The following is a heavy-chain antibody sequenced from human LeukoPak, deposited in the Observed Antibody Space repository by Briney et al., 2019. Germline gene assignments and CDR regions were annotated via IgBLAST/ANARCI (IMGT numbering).Heavy chain of an antibody. CDR1: GFTFSIYS. D-gene: IGHD3-10*01. CDR2: ISSSSSTI. J-gene: IGHJ4*02. CDR3: ARDPYGSGSYYHDY. Sequence: GGSPRLSCAASGFTFSIYSMNWVRQAPGKGLEWVSYISSSSSTIYYADSVKGRFTISRDNAKNSLYLQMNSLRAEDTAVYYCARDPYGSGSYYHDYWGQGTLVTVSS. V-gene: IGHV3-48*04.